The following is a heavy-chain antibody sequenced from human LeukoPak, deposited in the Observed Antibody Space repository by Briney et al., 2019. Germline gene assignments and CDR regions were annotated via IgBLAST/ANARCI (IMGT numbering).Heavy chain of an antibody. CDR1: GGSISSSSYY. J-gene: IGHJ4*02. D-gene: IGHD3-10*01. CDR2: IYTSGST. CDR3: ARGDYYGSGTYYKKTVDY. Sequence: SETLSLTCTVSGGSISSSSYYWGWIRQPPGKGLEWIGRIYTSGSTNYNPSLKSRVTMSVDTSKNQFSLKLSSVTAADTAVYYCARGDYYGSGTYYKKTVDYWGQGTLVTVSS. V-gene: IGHV4-39*07.